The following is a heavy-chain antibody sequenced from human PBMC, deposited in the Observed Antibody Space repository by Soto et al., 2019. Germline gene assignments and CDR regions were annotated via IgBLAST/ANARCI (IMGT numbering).Heavy chain of an antibody. D-gene: IGHD1-26*01. Sequence: QVQLVESGGGVVQPGRSLRLSCAASGFTFSSYAMHWVRQAPGKGLEWVAVISYDGSNKYYADSVKGRFTISRDNSKNTLYLQMNSLRAEDTAVYYCAREWEGFDPWGQGTLVTVSS. CDR3: AREWEGFDP. CDR1: GFTFSSYA. J-gene: IGHJ5*02. CDR2: ISYDGSNK. V-gene: IGHV3-30-3*01.